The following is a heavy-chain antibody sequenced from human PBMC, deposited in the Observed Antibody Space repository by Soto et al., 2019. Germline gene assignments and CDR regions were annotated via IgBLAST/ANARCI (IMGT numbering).Heavy chain of an antibody. CDR3: AKGSSAHSYYYMDV. Sequence: EVQLLESRGGLVQPGGSLRLSCAASGFTFGSYAMTCVRQAPGKGLEWVSAFTGSGGSTYYSDSLRGRFTISRDNSKGTLFLQMNSLTADDAAVYYCAKGSSAHSYYYMDVWGKGTTVTVSS. V-gene: IGHV3-23*01. CDR1: GFTFGSYA. J-gene: IGHJ6*03. CDR2: FTGSGGST.